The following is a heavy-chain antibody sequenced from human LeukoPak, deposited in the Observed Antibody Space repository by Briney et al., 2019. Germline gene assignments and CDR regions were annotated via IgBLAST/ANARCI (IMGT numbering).Heavy chain of an antibody. V-gene: IGHV1-69*04. J-gene: IGHJ4*02. CDR3: ARQWGGSCSGGSCYTSL. D-gene: IGHD2-15*01. Sequence: GSSVKVSCKASGGTFSSYAISWVRQAPGQGLEWMGRIIPILGIANYAQKFQGRVTITADKSTSTAYMELSSLRSEDTAVYYCARQWGGSCSGGSCYTSLRGQGTLVTVSS. CDR1: GGTFSSYA. CDR2: IIPILGIA.